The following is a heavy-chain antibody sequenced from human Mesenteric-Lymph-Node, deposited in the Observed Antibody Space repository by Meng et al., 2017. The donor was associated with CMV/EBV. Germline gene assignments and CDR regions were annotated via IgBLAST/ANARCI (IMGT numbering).Heavy chain of an antibody. J-gene: IGHJ6*02. CDR2: INHSGST. CDR1: GGSFSGYY. CDR3: ARGRVVIAKRSGLDV. Sequence: GSLRLSCAVYGGSFSGYYWSWIRQPPGKGLEWIGEINHSGSTNYNPSLLSRVTISVDTSKNHFSLNLNSVTAADTAIYYCARGRVVIAKRSGLDVWGQGTTVTVSS. V-gene: IGHV4-34*01. D-gene: IGHD2-21*01.